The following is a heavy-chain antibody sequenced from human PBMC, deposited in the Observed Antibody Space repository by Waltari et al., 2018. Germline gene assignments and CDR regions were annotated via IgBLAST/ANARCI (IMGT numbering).Heavy chain of an antibody. CDR1: GFTFKNRT. Sequence: EVQLVESGGGLVKPGGSLRLSCSASGFTFKNRTMTWVRQAPGEGLVGVASIGMKGTYIFEADSVEGRVTISRDNAVNSLTRQMNSLEAADAALYYCASRVSSPRGLDVWGQGTTVTVSS. J-gene: IGHJ6*02. CDR3: ASRVSSPRGLDV. V-gene: IGHV3-21*02. CDR2: IGMKGTYI. D-gene: IGHD3-16*01.